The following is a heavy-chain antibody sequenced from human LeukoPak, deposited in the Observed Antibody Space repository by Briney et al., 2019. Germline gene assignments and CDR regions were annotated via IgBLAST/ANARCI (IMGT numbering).Heavy chain of an antibody. Sequence: SETLSLTCSVPGGSISNYYWSWIRQPPAKGLHLIGYIFSRRSSNYSPSLKSRVTISVDTSKNQFSLKLSSVTAADTAVYYCARASDSSGSYDLDYWGQGTLVILSS. J-gene: IGHJ4*02. D-gene: IGHD3-22*01. V-gene: IGHV4-59*01. CDR3: ARASDSSGSYDLDY. CDR2: IFSRRSS. CDR1: GGSISNYY.